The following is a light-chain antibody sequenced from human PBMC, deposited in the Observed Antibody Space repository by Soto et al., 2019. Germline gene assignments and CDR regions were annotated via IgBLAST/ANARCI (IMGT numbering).Light chain of an antibody. J-gene: IGKJ5*01. CDR1: QSVASN. V-gene: IGKV3-15*01. Sequence: EIVLPQSPSSLSVSPGESVTLSCRASQSVASNLAWYQQKPGQAPRLLIYGTSTRATGVPARFSGSGSGTDFTLTISSLQAEDFAVYHCQHYNNWPITFGQGTRLEIK. CDR2: GTS. CDR3: QHYNNWPIT.